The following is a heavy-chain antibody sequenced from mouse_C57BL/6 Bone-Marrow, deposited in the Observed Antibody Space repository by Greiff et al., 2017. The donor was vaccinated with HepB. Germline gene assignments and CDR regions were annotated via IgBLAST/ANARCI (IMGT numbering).Heavy chain of an antibody. Sequence: EVKLVESEGGLVQPGSSMKLSCTASGFTFSDYYMAWVRQVPEKGLEWVANINYDGSSTYYLDSLKSRFIISRDNAKNILYLQMSSLKSEDTATYYCASYSKYGYFDVWGTGTTVTVSS. CDR2: INYDGSST. V-gene: IGHV5-16*01. D-gene: IGHD2-5*01. J-gene: IGHJ1*03. CDR3: ASYSKYGYFDV. CDR1: GFTFSDYY.